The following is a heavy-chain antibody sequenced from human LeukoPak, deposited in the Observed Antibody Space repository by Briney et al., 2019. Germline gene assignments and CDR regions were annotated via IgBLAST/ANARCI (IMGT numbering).Heavy chain of an antibody. CDR2: INHSGST. J-gene: IGHJ4*02. Sequence: SETLSLTCAVYGGSFSGYYWSWIRQPPGKGLEWVGEINHSGSTNYNPSLKSRVTISVDTSKNQFSLKLSSVTAADTAVYYCARERYFDWRVDYWGQGTLVTVSS. V-gene: IGHV4-34*01. CDR1: GGSFSGYY. D-gene: IGHD3-9*01. CDR3: ARERYFDWRVDY.